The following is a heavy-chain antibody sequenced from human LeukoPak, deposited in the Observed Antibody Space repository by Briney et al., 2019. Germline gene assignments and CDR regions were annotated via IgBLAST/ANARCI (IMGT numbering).Heavy chain of an antibody. CDR3: ASSGWELPYYFDY. J-gene: IGHJ4*02. Sequence: KPSETLSLTCTVSGGSISSSSYYWGWIRQPPGKGLEWIGRIYTSGSTNYNPSLKSRVTMSVDTSKNQFSLKLSSVTAADTAVYYCASSGWELPYYFDYWGQGTLVTVSS. CDR1: GGSISSSSYY. V-gene: IGHV4-61*05. CDR2: IYTSGST. D-gene: IGHD1-26*01.